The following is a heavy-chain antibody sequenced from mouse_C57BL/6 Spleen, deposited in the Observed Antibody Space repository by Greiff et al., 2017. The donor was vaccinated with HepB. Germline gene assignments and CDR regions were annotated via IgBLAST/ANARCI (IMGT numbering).Heavy chain of an antibody. CDR3: ARWGYYDNDGGYCDN. V-gene: IGHV1-82*01. CDR2: IYPGDGDT. CDR1: GYAFSSSW. D-gene: IGHD2-4*01. Sequence: VQLQESGPELVKPGASVKISCKASGYAFSSSWMNWVKQRPGKGLEWIGRIYPGDGDTTYNGKFKGKATLTADKSSSTAYMQLSSLTSEDAAVYFCARWGYYDNDGGYCDNGGKGTTLTVST. J-gene: IGHJ2*01.